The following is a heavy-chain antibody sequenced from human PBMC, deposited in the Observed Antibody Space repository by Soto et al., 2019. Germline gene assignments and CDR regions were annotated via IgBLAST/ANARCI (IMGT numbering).Heavy chain of an antibody. D-gene: IGHD5-12*01. Sequence: GGSLRLSCAASGFTFSRYWMHWVRQAPGKGLVWVSRLNTDGKDTRYADSVKGRFTISRDNAKNTLYLQMNSLRAEDTAVYYCARHIALKGDDFDFWGQGTMVTVSS. CDR1: GFTFSRYW. V-gene: IGHV3-74*01. CDR2: LNTDGKDT. CDR3: ARHIALKGDDFDF. J-gene: IGHJ3*01.